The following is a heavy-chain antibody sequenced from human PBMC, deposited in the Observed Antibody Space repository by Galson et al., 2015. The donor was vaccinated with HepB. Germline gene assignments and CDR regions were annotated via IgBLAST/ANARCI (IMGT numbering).Heavy chain of an antibody. Sequence: SLRLSCAASGFTFSSYWMHWVRQAPGKGLVWVSRINSDGSSTSYADSVKGRFTISRDNAKNTLYLQMNSLRAEDTAVYYCARDSRIEWSYPYYYYYGMDVWGQGTTVTASS. CDR3: ARDSRIEWSYPYYYYYGMDV. CDR1: GFTFSSYW. J-gene: IGHJ6*02. D-gene: IGHD1-26*01. CDR2: INSDGSST. V-gene: IGHV3-74*01.